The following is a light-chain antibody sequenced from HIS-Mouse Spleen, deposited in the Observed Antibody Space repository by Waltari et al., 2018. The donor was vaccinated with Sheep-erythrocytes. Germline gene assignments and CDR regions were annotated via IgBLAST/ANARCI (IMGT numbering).Light chain of an antibody. V-gene: IGLV2-11*01. Sequence: QSALTQPRSVSGSPGQSVPIPCTCPSRDFRGYNYVPWYQQHPGKAPKLMIYAVSKRPSGVPDRFSGSKSGNTASLTISGLQAEDEADYYCCSYAGSYNHVFATGTKVTVL. J-gene: IGLJ1*01. CDR1: SRDFRGYNY. CDR3: CSYAGSYNHV. CDR2: AVS.